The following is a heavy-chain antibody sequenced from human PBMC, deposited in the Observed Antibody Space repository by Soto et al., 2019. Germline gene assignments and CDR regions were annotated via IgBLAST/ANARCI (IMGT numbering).Heavy chain of an antibody. Sequence: WGSLRLSCAASGFTFSSYAMSWVRQAPGKGLEWVSAISGSGGSTYYADSVKGRFTISRDNSKNTLYLQMNSLRAEDTAVYYCAKVDGWFGEFDYWGQGTLVTVSS. CDR2: ISGSGGST. D-gene: IGHD3-10*01. J-gene: IGHJ4*02. CDR3: AKVDGWFGEFDY. CDR1: GFTFSSYA. V-gene: IGHV3-23*01.